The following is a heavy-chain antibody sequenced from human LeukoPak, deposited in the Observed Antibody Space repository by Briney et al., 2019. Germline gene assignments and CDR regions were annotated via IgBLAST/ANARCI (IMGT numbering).Heavy chain of an antibody. V-gene: IGHV1-18*01. CDR1: GYTFTSYG. J-gene: IGHJ6*03. CDR2: ISAYNGNT. D-gene: IGHD6-19*01. CDR3: ARDSIAVAGTRRYYYYYMDV. Sequence: ASVKVSCKASGYTFTSYGISWVRQAPGQGLEWMGWISAYNGNTNYAQKLQGRVTMTTDTSTGTAYMELRSLRSDDTAVYYCARDSIAVAGTRRYYYYYMDVWGKGTTVTVSS.